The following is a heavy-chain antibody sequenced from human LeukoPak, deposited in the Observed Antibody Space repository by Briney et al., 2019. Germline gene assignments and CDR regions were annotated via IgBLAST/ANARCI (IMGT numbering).Heavy chain of an antibody. CDR1: GFTFSHHA. D-gene: IGHD6-19*01. CDR3: ARGDSSGWYAFDY. J-gene: IGHJ4*02. Sequence: PGGSLRLSCTASGFTFSHHAMSWVRQAPGKGLEWVSVIYSGGSTYYADSVKGRFTISRDNSKNTLYLQMNSLRAEDTAVYYCARGDSSGWYAFDYWGQGTLVTVSS. CDR2: IYSGGST. V-gene: IGHV3-53*01.